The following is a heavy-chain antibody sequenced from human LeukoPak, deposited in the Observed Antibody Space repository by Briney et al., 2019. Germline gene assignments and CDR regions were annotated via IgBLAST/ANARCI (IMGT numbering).Heavy chain of an antibody. V-gene: IGHV3-49*04. J-gene: IGHJ6*02. CDR1: GFTFGDHA. Sequence: PGRSLILSCITSGFTFGDHAMSWVRQAPGKGLEWVGFIRSKAYRGTTEYAASVKDRFIISRDDSRSIAYLQMNSLRTEDTALYYCTRGPIQLWMHNAMDVWGQGTMVTVSS. D-gene: IGHD5-18*01. CDR3: TRGPIQLWMHNAMDV. CDR2: IRSKAYRGTT.